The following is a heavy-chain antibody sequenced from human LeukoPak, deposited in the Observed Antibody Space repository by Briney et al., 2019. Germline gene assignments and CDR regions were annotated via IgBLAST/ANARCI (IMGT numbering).Heavy chain of an antibody. D-gene: IGHD1-26*01. Sequence: SETLSLTCTVSGASMKSYYWSWIRQPPGKGLEWIGYIFYSGDTNYNPSLKSRVTLSVDTSKNQFSLNLRSVTAADTAVYYCARQPYMLGAYHFDYWDQGTLVTVSS. CDR1: GASMKSYY. V-gene: IGHV4-59*08. CDR3: ARQPYMLGAYHFDY. CDR2: IFYSGDT. J-gene: IGHJ4*02.